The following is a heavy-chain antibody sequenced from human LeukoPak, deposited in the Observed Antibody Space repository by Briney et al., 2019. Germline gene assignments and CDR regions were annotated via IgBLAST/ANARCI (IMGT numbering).Heavy chain of an antibody. V-gene: IGHV1-69*01. J-gene: IGHJ4*02. CDR3: AGGITFGRVIATYTDY. CDR2: IIPIFGTA. Sequence: SVKVSCKASGGAFSSYAISWVRQAPGQGLEWMGGIIPIFGTANYAQKFQGRVTITADESTSTAYMELSSLRSEDTAVYYCAGGITFGRVIATYTDYWGQGTLVTVSS. D-gene: IGHD3-16*02. CDR1: GGAFSSYA.